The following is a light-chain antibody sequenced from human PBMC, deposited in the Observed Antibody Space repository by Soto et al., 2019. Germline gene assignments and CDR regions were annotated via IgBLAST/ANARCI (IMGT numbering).Light chain of an antibody. CDR1: QSVGTY. CDR2: DAS. Sequence: EIVLTQSPATLSLSPGERATLSCRASQSVGTYLDWYQHNPGQAPRLLIYDASNRATGIPARFSGSGSGTDFTLTISSPEPEDFAVYYCQQRYNWPNTFGQGTKLEIK. J-gene: IGKJ2*01. V-gene: IGKV3-11*01. CDR3: QQRYNWPNT.